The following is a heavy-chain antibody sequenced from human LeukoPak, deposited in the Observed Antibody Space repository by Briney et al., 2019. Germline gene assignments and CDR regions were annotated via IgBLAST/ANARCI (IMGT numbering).Heavy chain of an antibody. J-gene: IGHJ5*02. CDR1: GFTVSSNY. Sequence: GGSLRLSCAASGFTVSSNYMSWVRQAPGKGLEWVSTIYSGGTTYSADSVKGRFTISRDNSKNTLYLQMNSLRAEETAVYYCAFTYYYGSGSYVWFDPWGQGTLVTVSS. V-gene: IGHV3-66*01. D-gene: IGHD3-10*01. CDR3: AFTYYYGSGSYVWFDP. CDR2: IYSGGTT.